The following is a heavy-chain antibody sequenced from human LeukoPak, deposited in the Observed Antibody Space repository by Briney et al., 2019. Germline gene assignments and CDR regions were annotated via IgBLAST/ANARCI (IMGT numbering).Heavy chain of an antibody. V-gene: IGHV4-59*03. CDR2: ILYSGNT. CDR1: RGSLIDFY. Sequence: SETLSLTCTVSRGSLIDFYWSSIRQPPGKGLEWIGYILYSGNTNYNPSLKSRVTISVVTSKNQFSLNLRSVTPPATAVYFCAKAPFYYYIDVWAKGTTVTVSS. CDR3: AKAPFYYYIDV. J-gene: IGHJ6*03.